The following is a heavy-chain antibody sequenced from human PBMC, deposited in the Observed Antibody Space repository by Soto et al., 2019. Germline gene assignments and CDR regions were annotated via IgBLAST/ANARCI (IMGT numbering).Heavy chain of an antibody. J-gene: IGHJ4*02. V-gene: IGHV1-3*05. D-gene: IGHD2-21*02. CDR2: INAGNGNT. CDR1: GYTFTSYA. CDR3: ERSIVVVTALDY. Sequence: QVQLVQSGAEEKKPGASVKVSCKASGYTFTSYAMHWVRQAPGQRLEWMGWINAGNGNTKYSQKFKGRVTITRDTSASTAYMELSSLRSEDTAVYYCERSIVVVTALDYWGQGTLVTVSS.